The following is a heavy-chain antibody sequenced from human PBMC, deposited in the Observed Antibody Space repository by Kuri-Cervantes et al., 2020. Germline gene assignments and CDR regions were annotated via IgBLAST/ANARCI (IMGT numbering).Heavy chain of an antibody. J-gene: IGHJ6*03. Sequence: GGSLRLSCAASGFTFSSYWMTWVRQAPGQGLEWMGIINPSGGSTSYARKFQGRVTMTRDTSTSTVYMELGSLRSEDTAVYYCAREGAGISSSSSMDVWGKGTTVTVSS. D-gene: IGHD6-6*01. CDR3: AREGAGISSSSSMDV. CDR2: INPSGGST. V-gene: IGHV1-46*01. CDR1: GFTFSSYW.